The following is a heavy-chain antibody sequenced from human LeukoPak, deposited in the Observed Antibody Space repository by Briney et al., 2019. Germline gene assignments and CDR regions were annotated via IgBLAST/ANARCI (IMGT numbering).Heavy chain of an antibody. CDR1: GYTFTDYY. V-gene: IGHV1-2*02. J-gene: IGHJ4*02. CDR2: MNPKRGDT. Sequence: ASVTVSCKASGYTFTDYYIHWVRQAPGQGLEWMAWMNPKRGDTSYAQKFQGRVTMTRDTSISTAYMELSRLRFDDTAVYYCARNKEGKSLDYWGQGTLVTVSS. CDR3: ARNKEGKSLDY.